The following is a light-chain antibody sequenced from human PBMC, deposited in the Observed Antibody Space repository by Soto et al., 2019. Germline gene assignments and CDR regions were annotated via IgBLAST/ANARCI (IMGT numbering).Light chain of an antibody. V-gene: IGKV3-15*01. CDR2: GAS. CDR1: QSVGSD. J-gene: IGKJ4*01. CDR3: QQYNNWPLT. Sequence: EIVMTQSPATLSVSPGERATLSCRASQSVGSDLAWYQQKPGQAPRLVIYGASTRATGIPARFSGSGSGTEFTLTISSLQSEDFAVYSCQQYNNWPLTFGGGTKVDIK.